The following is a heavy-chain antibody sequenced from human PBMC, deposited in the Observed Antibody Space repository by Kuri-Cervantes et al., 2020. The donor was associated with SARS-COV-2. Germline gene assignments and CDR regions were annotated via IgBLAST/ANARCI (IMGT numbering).Heavy chain of an antibody. V-gene: IGHV3-23*01. CDR2: ISGSGGST. J-gene: IGHJ6*03. CDR3: SLSSSSVYYYYMDV. D-gene: IGHD6-13*01. Sequence: GGSLRLSCAASGFTFSSNAMSWVRQAPGKGLEWVSAISGSGGSTYYADSVKGRFTISRDNSKNTLYLQMNSLRAEDTAVYYCSLSSSSVYYYYMDVWGKGTMVTVSS. CDR1: GFTFSSNA.